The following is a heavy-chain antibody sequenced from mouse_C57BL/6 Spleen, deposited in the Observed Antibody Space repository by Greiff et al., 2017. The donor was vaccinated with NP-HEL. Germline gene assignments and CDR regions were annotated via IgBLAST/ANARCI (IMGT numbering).Heavy chain of an antibody. Sequence: VQLQQSGAELVRPGTSVKVSCKASGYAFTNYLIEWVKQRPGQGLEWIGVINPGSGGTNYNEKFKGKATLTADKSSSTAYMQLSSLTSEDSAVYFCARGYYGSRAMDYWGQGTSVTVSS. CDR2: INPGSGGT. CDR3: ARGYYGSRAMDY. CDR1: GYAFTNYL. J-gene: IGHJ4*01. V-gene: IGHV1-54*01. D-gene: IGHD1-1*01.